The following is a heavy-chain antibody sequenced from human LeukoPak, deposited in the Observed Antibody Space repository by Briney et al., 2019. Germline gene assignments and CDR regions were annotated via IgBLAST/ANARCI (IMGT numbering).Heavy chain of an antibody. Sequence: PSETLSLTCAVYGGSFSGYYWSWIRQPPGKGLEWIGEINHSGSTNYNPSLKSRVTISVDTSKNQFSLKLSSVTAADTAVYYCARQSDTAMWPLIDYWGQGTLVTVSS. CDR2: INHSGST. CDR1: GGSFSGYY. D-gene: IGHD5-18*01. J-gene: IGHJ4*02. CDR3: ARQSDTAMWPLIDY. V-gene: IGHV4-34*01.